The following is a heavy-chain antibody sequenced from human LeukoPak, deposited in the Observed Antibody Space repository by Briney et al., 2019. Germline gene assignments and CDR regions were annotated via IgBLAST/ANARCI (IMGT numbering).Heavy chain of an antibody. CDR3: ARVVNYYDSSGYYPHRPNWFDP. J-gene: IGHJ5*02. Sequence: SETLSLTCAVYGGSFSGYYWTWIRQPPGKGLEWIGYIYYSGSTSYNPSLKSRVTISVDTSKNQFSLKLSSVTAADTAVYYCARVVNYYDSSGYYPHRPNWFDPWGQGTLVTVSS. V-gene: IGHV4-59*01. CDR2: IYYSGST. CDR1: GGSFSGYY. D-gene: IGHD3-22*01.